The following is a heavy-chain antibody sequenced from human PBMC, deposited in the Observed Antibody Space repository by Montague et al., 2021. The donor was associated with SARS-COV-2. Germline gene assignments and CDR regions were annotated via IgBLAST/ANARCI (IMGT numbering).Heavy chain of an antibody. J-gene: IGHJ6*02. V-gene: IGHV4-34*01. CDR1: SGSFRGYY. CDR3: ARLGAITLVRGITKADFSNYDMDV. CDR2: INHSGST. Sequence: SETLSLTCAVSSGSFRGYYWSWIRQPPGKGLEWIGEINHSGSTTYNPSLESRVSISVDTSNKQFSLKVTAVTAADTAVYYCARLGAITLVRGITKADFSNYDMDVWGQGTTVTVS. D-gene: IGHD3-10*01.